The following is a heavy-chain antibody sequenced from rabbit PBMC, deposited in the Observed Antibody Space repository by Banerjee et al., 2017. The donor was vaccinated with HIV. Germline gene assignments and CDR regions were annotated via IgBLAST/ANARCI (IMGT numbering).Heavy chain of an antibody. CDR1: GFSFSSGQY. CDR3: ARGGSSNSYYMVSYFNL. J-gene: IGHJ4*01. CDR2: IYAGSSDVT. Sequence: QQQLEESGGDLVTPGGTLTLTCEASGFSFSSGQYTCWVRQAPGKGLEWIACIYAGSSDVTAYTNWAKGRFTISKTSSTTVTLQMTSLTDADTATYFCARGGSSNSYYMVSYFNLWGQGTLVTVS. D-gene: IGHD1-1*01. V-gene: IGHV1S45*01.